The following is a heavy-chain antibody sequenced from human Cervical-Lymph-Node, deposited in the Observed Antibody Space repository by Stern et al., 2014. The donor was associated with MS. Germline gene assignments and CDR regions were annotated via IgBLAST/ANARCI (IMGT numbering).Heavy chain of an antibody. V-gene: IGHV1-2*04. CDR2: INPNTGVT. CDR1: GYTFTGFF. Sequence: QVQLGQSEAEVKKPGASVKVSCTASGYTFTGFFLHWVRQAPGQGLEWVGWINPNTGVTKSAQKFQGWVTLTRDTSINTVYMELNRLKSDDTAVFYCARGYPFFDNWGQGTLVTVSS. J-gene: IGHJ4*02. CDR3: ARGYPFFDN. D-gene: IGHD2-15*01.